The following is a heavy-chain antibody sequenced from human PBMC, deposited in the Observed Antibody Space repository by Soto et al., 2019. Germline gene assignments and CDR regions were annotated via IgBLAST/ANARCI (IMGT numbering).Heavy chain of an antibody. CDR2: ISYDGSNK. D-gene: IGHD3-22*01. Sequence: VGSLRLSCAASGFTFSSYAMHWVRQAPGKGLEWVAVISYDGSNKYYADSVKGRFTISRDNSKNTLYLQMNSLRAEDTAVYYCARELSYYDSSGSFDYWGQGTLVTVSS. J-gene: IGHJ4*02. CDR3: ARELSYYDSSGSFDY. CDR1: GFTFSSYA. V-gene: IGHV3-30-3*01.